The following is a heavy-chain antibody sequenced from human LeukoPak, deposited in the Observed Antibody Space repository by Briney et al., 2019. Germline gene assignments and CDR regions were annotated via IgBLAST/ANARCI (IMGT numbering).Heavy chain of an antibody. CDR3: AKDLNWGGR. CDR1: GFTFSGSG. D-gene: IGHD7-27*01. Sequence: GGSLRLSCAASGFTFSGSGMTWVRQAPGKGLEWVSGISGSGVTDYADSVKGRFTISRDNSKNTLYLQMNSLRAEDTAVYYCAKDLNWGGRWGQGTLVTVSS. J-gene: IGHJ4*02. V-gene: IGHV3-23*01. CDR2: ISGSGVT.